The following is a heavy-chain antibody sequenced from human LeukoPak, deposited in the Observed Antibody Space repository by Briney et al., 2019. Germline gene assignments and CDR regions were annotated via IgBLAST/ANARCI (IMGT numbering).Heavy chain of an antibody. CDR2: IYYSGST. Sequence: PSETLSLTCTVSGGSISSYYWSWIRRPPGKGLEWIGYIYYSGSTNYNPSLKSRVTISVDTSKNQFSLKLSSVTAADTAVYSCARGSERLSRKMDVWGEGTTVTVSS. J-gene: IGHJ6*04. D-gene: IGHD1-14*01. V-gene: IGHV4-59*01. CDR3: ARGSERLSRKMDV. CDR1: GGSISSYY.